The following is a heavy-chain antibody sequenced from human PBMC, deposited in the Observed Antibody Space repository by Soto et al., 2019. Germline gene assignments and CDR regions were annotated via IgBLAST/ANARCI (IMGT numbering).Heavy chain of an antibody. Sequence: QVQLVQSGAEVKKPGSSVKVSCKSSGLTFSNYAISWVRQAPGQGPEWMGGIVHLYGTTNYAQRFQGRVTITADESTNTAYMEMRSLTSDDTATYYCAFRVVVMKYGMDVWGQGTTVTVSS. V-gene: IGHV1-69*01. CDR1: GLTFSNYA. J-gene: IGHJ6*02. D-gene: IGHD2-21*01. CDR3: AFRVVVMKYGMDV. CDR2: IVHLYGTT.